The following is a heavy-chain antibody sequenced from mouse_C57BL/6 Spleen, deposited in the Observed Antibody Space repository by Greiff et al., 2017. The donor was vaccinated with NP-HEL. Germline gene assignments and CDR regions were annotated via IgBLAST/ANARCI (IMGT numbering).Heavy chain of an antibody. V-gene: IGHV1-82*01. CDR1: GYAFSSSW. CDR3: ARVGGYGSSLWYFDY. CDR2: IYPGDGDT. J-gene: IGHJ2*01. Sequence: QVQLQQSGPELVKPGASVKISCKASGYAFSSSWMNWVKQRPGKGLEWIGRIYPGDGDTNYNGKFKGKATLTADKSSSTAYMQLSSLTSEDSAVYFCARVGGYGSSLWYFDYWGQGTTLTVSS. D-gene: IGHD1-1*01.